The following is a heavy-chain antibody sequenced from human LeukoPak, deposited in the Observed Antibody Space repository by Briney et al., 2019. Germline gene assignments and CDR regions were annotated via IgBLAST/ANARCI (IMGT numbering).Heavy chain of an antibody. J-gene: IGHJ4*02. D-gene: IGHD2-2*01. Sequence: SVKVSCKASGGTFSSYAISWVRQAPGQGLEWMGGIIPIFGTANYAQKFQGRVTITTDESTSTAYMELSSLRSEDTAVYYCARSPVPAASLGRDGVFDYWGQGTLVTVSS. CDR1: GGTFSSYA. CDR3: ARSPVPAASLGRDGVFDY. CDR2: IIPIFGTA. V-gene: IGHV1-69*05.